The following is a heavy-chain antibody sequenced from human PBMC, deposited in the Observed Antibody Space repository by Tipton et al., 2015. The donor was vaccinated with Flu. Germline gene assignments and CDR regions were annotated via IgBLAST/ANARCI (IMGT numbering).Heavy chain of an antibody. Sequence: SLRLSCAASGFIFTNHYMAWIRQAPGKGLEFVSYISNTATTTYYSDSVKGRFTVSRDNVKNLLYLEMNSLRAEDAGVYYCARDNQAYYDSHMDVWGQGTTVTVSS. CDR3: ARDNQAYYDSHMDV. V-gene: IGHV3-11*01. J-gene: IGHJ6*02. D-gene: IGHD3-3*01. CDR1: GFIFTNHY. CDR2: ISNTATTT.